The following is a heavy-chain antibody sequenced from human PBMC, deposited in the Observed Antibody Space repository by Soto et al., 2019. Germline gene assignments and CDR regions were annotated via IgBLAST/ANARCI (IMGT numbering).Heavy chain of an antibody. J-gene: IGHJ4*02. CDR1: GYTFSSYH. Sequence: QVQLVQSGAEVKKPGASVKVSCKASGYTFSSYHISWVRPAPGQGLEWMGWIRAYNGNTNYAQKVQGSVTMNKDTSTSTAYMELRILRSDDTDVSYFARDGPPTYYWGQGTLVTVS. V-gene: IGHV1-18*01. CDR3: ARDGPPTYY. CDR2: IRAYNGNT.